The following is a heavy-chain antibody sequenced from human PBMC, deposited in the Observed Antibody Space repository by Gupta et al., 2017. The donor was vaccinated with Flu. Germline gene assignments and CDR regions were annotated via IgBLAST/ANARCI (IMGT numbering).Heavy chain of an antibody. V-gene: IGHV4-34*01. CDR1: GGSFSGYY. J-gene: IGHJ2*01. CDR3: ARPHQPEFSWYFDL. D-gene: IGHD3-10*01. Sequence: QVQLQQWGAGLLKPSETLSLTCAVYGGSFSGYYWSWIRQPPGKGLEWIGEINHSGSTNYNPSLKSRVTISVDTSKNQFSLKLSSVTAADTAVYYCARPHQPEFSWYFDLWGRGTLVTVSS. CDR2: INHSGST.